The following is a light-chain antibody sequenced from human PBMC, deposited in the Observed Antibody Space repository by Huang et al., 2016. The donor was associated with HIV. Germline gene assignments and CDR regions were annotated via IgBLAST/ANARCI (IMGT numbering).Light chain of an antibody. CDR3: QQSFSTPWT. CDR2: ATS. Sequence: IQMTQSPSSLAAYVGDRVTISCRASQSITTSLNWYQQKIGKAPKLVIYATSTLQSGVPSRFSGSGSGTDFSLSIDTLQPEDFATYYCQQSFSTPWTFGQGTRVES. J-gene: IGKJ1*01. CDR1: QSITTS. V-gene: IGKV1-39*01.